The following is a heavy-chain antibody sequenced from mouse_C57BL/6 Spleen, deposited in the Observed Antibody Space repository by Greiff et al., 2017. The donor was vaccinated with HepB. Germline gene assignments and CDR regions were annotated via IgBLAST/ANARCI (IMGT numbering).Heavy chain of an antibody. CDR3: ARYGNNEDYFDY. CDR1: GYTFTSYW. Sequence: QVQLQQPGAELVKPGASVKLSCKASGYTFTSYWMQWVKQRPGQGLEWIGEIDPSDSYTNYNQKFKGKATLTVDTSSSTAYMQLSSLTSEDSAVYYCARYGNNEDYFDYWGQGTTLTVSS. V-gene: IGHV1-50*01. J-gene: IGHJ2*01. D-gene: IGHD2-1*01. CDR2: IDPSDSYT.